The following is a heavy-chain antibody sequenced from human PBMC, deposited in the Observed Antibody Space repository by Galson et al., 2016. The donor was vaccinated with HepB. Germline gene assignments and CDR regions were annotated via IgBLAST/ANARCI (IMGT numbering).Heavy chain of an antibody. V-gene: IGHV6-1*01. Sequence: CAISGDSVSSHSAAWNWLRQSPSRGLEWLGRTYYRSKWYYDYAVSVQSRITISADTSKNQFSLHLDSVTPEDTAVYYCARDPGWQYRYSGSYLGWFDPWGQGTLVTVSS. CDR3: ARDPGWQYRYSGSYLGWFDP. CDR1: GDSVSSHSAA. D-gene: IGHD1-26*01. J-gene: IGHJ5*02. CDR2: TYYRSKWYY.